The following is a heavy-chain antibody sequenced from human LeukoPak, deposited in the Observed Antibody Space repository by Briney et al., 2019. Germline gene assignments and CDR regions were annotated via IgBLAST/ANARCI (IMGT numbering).Heavy chain of an antibody. J-gene: IGHJ5*01. Sequence: ASVKVSCKASGYMFIGNYIHWVRQAPGQGLEWMGWINPNSGGTNYAHKFQGRVTMTRDTSISMAYMELRSLRSDDTAVYYCARGGWAVGNTPDSWGQGTLVTVSS. CDR2: INPNSGGT. CDR1: GYMFIGNY. CDR3: ARGGWAVGNTPDS. V-gene: IGHV1-2*07. D-gene: IGHD2-15*01.